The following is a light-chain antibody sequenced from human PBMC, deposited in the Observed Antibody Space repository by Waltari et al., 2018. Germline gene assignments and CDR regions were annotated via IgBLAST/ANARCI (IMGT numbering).Light chain of an antibody. V-gene: IGKV3-20*01. J-gene: IGKJ2*01. CDR2: GAS. CDR3: QQYNKSPYT. CDR1: QSLSSTY. Sequence: EIVLTQSPDTLSLSPGERATLSCRASQSLSSTYLAWYQLKPGQAPRLLIYGASSRAAGIPERFSGSGSGTDFTLTISRLEPEDFAVYYCQQYNKSPYTFGQGTKLRIK.